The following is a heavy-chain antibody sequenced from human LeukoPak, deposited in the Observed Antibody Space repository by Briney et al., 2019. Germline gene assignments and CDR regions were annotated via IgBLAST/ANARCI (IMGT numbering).Heavy chain of an antibody. CDR2: IYSSVT. D-gene: IGHD6-13*01. Sequence: GGSLRLSCTVSGFTVSSNSMSWVRQAPGKGLEWVSFIYSSVTHYSDSVKGRFTIPRDNAKNSLYLQMNSLRAEDTAVYYCARSGQQLATGYGGIFFFDYWGQGTLVTVSS. J-gene: IGHJ4*02. V-gene: IGHV3-53*01. CDR1: GFTVSSNS. CDR3: ARSGQQLATGYGGIFFFDY.